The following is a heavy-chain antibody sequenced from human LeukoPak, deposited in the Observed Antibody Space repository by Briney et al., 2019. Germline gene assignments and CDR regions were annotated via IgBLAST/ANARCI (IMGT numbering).Heavy chain of an antibody. CDR3: ASGPSSGYYFFGMDV. CDR1: GFTFSDYY. Sequence: GGSLRLSCAASGFTFSDYYMSWIRQAPGKGLEWVSYISSSGSTIYYADSVKGRFTISRDNAENSLYLQMNSLRAEDTAVYYCASGPSSGYYFFGMDVWGQGTTVTVSS. CDR2: ISSSGSTI. V-gene: IGHV3-11*01. J-gene: IGHJ6*02. D-gene: IGHD3-22*01.